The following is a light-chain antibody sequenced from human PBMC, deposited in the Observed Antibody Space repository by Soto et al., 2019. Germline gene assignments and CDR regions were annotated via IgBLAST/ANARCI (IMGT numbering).Light chain of an antibody. CDR1: SSDVGSYNL. Sequence: QSALTQPASVSGSPGQSITISCTGTSSDVGSYNLVSWFQQHPGEAPKLIIYEVSDRPSGVSNRFSGSKSGNTASLTISGLQGSDEADYYCCSYAGSRTHVLFGGGTKVTVL. J-gene: IGLJ2*01. V-gene: IGLV2-23*02. CDR2: EVS. CDR3: CSYAGSRTHVL.